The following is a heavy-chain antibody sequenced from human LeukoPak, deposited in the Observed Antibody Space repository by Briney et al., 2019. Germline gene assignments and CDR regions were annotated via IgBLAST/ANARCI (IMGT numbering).Heavy chain of an antibody. CDR2: ISGSSSYI. CDR1: GFTFSSYS. V-gene: IGHV3-21*01. Sequence: GGSLRLSCAASGFTFSSYSMNWVRQAPGKGLEWVSSISGSSSYIYYADSVKGRFTISRDNAKNSLYLQMNSLRAEDTAVYYCASSQWLVPNYFDYWGQGTLVTVSS. J-gene: IGHJ4*02. D-gene: IGHD6-19*01. CDR3: ASSQWLVPNYFDY.